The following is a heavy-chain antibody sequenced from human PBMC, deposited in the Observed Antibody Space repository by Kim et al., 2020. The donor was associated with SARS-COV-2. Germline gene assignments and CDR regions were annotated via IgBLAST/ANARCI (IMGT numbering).Heavy chain of an antibody. CDR3: ASRSDESPGWFDP. D-gene: IGHD3-16*01. J-gene: IGHJ5*02. Sequence: YLPPSLKSRVVISMETSKSQFSLSLTSVTTADTAVYYCASRSDESPGWFDPWGQGTLVTVSS. V-gene: IGHV4-30-2*05.